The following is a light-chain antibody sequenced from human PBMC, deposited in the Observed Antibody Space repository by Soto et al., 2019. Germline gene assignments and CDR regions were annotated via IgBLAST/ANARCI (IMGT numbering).Light chain of an antibody. Sequence: QCVLTQPASVSGSPGQSITISCTGTSSDVGGYNYVSWYQQHPGKAPKLMIYDVSNRPSGVSNRFSGSKSGNTASLTISGLQAEDEADYYCSSYTSSSTLVVFGGGTK. J-gene: IGLJ2*01. V-gene: IGLV2-14*01. CDR1: SSDVGGYNY. CDR2: DVS. CDR3: SSYTSSSTLVV.